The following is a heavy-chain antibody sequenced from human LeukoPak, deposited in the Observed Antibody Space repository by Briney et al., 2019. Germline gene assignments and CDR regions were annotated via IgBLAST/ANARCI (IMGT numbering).Heavy chain of an antibody. D-gene: IGHD3-9*01. CDR3: ARDNLPLRYFDWELNWFDP. CDR2: ISSSSSYI. CDR1: GFTFSSYS. Sequence: GGSLRLSCAASGFTFSSYSMNWVRQAPGKGLEWVSSISSSSSYIYYADSVKGRFTISRDNAKNSLYLQMNSLRAEDTAVYYCARDNLPLRYFDWELNWFDPWGQGTLVTVSS. V-gene: IGHV3-21*01. J-gene: IGHJ5*02.